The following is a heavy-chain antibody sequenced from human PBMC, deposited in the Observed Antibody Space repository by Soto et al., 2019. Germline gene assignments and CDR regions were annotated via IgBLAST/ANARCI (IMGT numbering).Heavy chain of an antibody. J-gene: IGHJ6*02. CDR1: GFIFSTNS. CDR3: ARDGYCISTSCYFFGMDV. D-gene: IGHD2-2*03. CDR2: ISGDSYFI. Sequence: GGSLRLSCAASGFIFSTNSMTWVRQAPGKGLEWVSSISGDSYFIYYADSVKGRFTISRDNAKNSVFLQMNSLRVEDTAVYYCARDGYCISTSCYFFGMDVWGQGTTVTVSS. V-gene: IGHV3-21*01.